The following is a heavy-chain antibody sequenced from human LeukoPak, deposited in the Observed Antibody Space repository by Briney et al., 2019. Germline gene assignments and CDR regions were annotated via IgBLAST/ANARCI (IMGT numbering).Heavy chain of an antibody. Sequence: SETLSLTCTVSGGSISSGGYYWSWIRQPPGKGLEWIGYIYHSGSTYYNPSLKSRVTISVDRSKNQFSLKLSSVTAADTAVYYCARDGPGLIAAFDYWGQGTLVTVSS. D-gene: IGHD6-6*01. V-gene: IGHV4-30-2*01. CDR2: IYHSGST. CDR1: GGSISSGGYY. CDR3: ARDGPGLIAAFDY. J-gene: IGHJ4*02.